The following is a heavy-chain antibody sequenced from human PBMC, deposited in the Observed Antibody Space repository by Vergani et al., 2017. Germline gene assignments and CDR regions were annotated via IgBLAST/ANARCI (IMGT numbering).Heavy chain of an antibody. Sequence: QVPLVQSGAEVKKPGASVKVSCKASGYTFTSFDFSWVRQATGQGLEWMGWMNPNSGNTGYAQKFQGRVTMTRNTSISTAYMELNRLRFEDTAIYYCAKVCGSTSCPYGGGAFDVWGHGTMVTVSS. CDR2: MNPNSGNT. J-gene: IGHJ3*01. CDR1: GYTFTSFD. CDR3: AKVCGSTSCPYGGGAFDV. V-gene: IGHV1-8*01. D-gene: IGHD2-2*01.